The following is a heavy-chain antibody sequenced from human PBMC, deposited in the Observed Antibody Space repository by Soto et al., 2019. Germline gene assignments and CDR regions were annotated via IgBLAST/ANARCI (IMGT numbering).Heavy chain of an antibody. CDR2: ISGSGGST. CDR1: GFTFSNYA. CDR3: ARRSSGWYFDY. J-gene: IGHJ4*02. Sequence: EVQLLESGGGLVQPGGSLRLSCAAPGFTFSNYAMNWVRQAPGKGLEWVSVISGSGGSTYYADSVKGRFTISRDNSKNTLYLQMNSRRGEDTAVYYCARRSSGWYFDYWGQGPLVTVSS. V-gene: IGHV3-23*01. D-gene: IGHD6-19*01.